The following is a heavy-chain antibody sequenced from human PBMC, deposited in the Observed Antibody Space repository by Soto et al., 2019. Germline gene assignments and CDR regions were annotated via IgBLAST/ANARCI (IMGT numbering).Heavy chain of an antibody. J-gene: IGHJ4*02. CDR2: IYYSGST. CDR1: VGSISSGDYY. Sequence: PSETLTLTCTVSVGSISSGDYYWSWIRQPPWKGLEWIGYIYYSGSTYYNPSLKSRVTISVDTSKNQFSLKVSSVTAADTAVYYCARDRGGGSYGFRKYYFEDWGQGTLVTVSS. D-gene: IGHD1-26*01. CDR3: ARDRGGGSYGFRKYYFED. V-gene: IGHV4-30-4*01.